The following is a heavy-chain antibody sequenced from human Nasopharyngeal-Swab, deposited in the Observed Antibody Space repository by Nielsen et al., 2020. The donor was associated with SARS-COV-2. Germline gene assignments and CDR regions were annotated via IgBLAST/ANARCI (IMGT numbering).Heavy chain of an antibody. Sequence: SETLSLTCTVSGDSISSYYWSWIRQPPGKGLAWIGYIYYSGSTNYNPSLKSRVNISVDTSKNQFSLKLTSVTAADTAVYYCARAHSAPWFGINYFDYWGQGTLVTVSS. CDR3: ARAHSAPWFGINYFDY. J-gene: IGHJ4*02. D-gene: IGHD3-10*01. CDR1: GDSISSYY. CDR2: IYYSGST. V-gene: IGHV4-59*13.